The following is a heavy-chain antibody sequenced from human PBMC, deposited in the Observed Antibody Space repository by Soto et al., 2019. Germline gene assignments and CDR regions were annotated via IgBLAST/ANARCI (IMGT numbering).Heavy chain of an antibody. CDR2: ISYDGSNK. D-gene: IGHD1-1*01. Sequence: QVQLVESGGGVVQPGRSLRLSCAASGFTFSSYAMHWVRQAPGKGLEWVAVISYDGSNKYYADSVKGRFTISRENSKNTLYLRMNSLRAEDTAVYYCARDRLSYNWNDSPYYYSGMDVWGQGTTVTVSS. J-gene: IGHJ6*02. CDR3: ARDRLSYNWNDSPYYYSGMDV. CDR1: GFTFSSYA. V-gene: IGHV3-30-3*01.